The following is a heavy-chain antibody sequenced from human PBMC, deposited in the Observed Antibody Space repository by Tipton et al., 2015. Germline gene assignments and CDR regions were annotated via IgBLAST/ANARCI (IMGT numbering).Heavy chain of an antibody. J-gene: IGHJ4*02. CDR2: AHCSGST. Sequence: TLSLTCTVSGGSISGGGYYWSWIRQHPGKGLEWIGYAHCSGSTYYNPSLKSRVTMSVDTSKNQFSLKLDSVTAADTAVYYCARGGSGWAFDYWGQGTLVSVSS. D-gene: IGHD6-19*01. V-gene: IGHV4-31*03. CDR3: ARGGSGWAFDY. CDR1: GGSISGGGYY.